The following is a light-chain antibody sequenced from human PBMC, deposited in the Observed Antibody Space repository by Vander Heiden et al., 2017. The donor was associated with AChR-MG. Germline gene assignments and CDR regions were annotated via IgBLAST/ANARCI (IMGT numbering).Light chain of an antibody. CDR3: AAWDDSLNGPVV. CDR1: SSNTGSNT. J-gene: IGLJ2*01. CDR2: SNN. Sequence: SVLTQPPPASGTPGQRVTISCSGSSSNTGSNTVNWYQQRPGTAPKLLIYSNNQRPSGVPDRFSGSKSGTSASLAISGLQSEDEADYYCAAWDDSLNGPVVFGGGTKLTVL. V-gene: IGLV1-44*01.